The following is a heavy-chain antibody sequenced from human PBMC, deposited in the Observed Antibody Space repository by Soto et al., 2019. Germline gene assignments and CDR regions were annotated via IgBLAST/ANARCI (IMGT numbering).Heavy chain of an antibody. V-gene: IGHV1-3*01. D-gene: IGHD3-10*01. J-gene: IGHJ4*02. Sequence: QVQLVQSGAEVKKPGASVKVSCRASGYTFTAYPLHWVRQAPGQRLEWMGWINAANGDIGYSREFQGRVTITRDTYASTVYMEVSSLTSEDTAVYYCAKKDYYAAGVYHFDHWGQGTLVTVSS. CDR1: GYTFTAYP. CDR3: AKKDYYAAGVYHFDH. CDR2: INAANGDI.